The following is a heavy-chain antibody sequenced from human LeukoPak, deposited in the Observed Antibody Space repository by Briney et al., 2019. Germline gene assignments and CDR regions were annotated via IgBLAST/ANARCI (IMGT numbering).Heavy chain of an antibody. CDR2: ISSSSSYI. CDR3: ARSIYCGSDCYLTGAFDI. V-gene: IGHV3-21*01. D-gene: IGHD2-21*02. Sequence: GGSLRLSCAASGFTFSSYSMNWVRQAPGKGLEWVSSISSSSSYIYYADSVKGRFTISRDNTKNSLYLQMNNLRAEDTAVYYCARSIYCGSDCYLTGAFDIWGQGTMVTVSS. CDR1: GFTFSSYS. J-gene: IGHJ3*02.